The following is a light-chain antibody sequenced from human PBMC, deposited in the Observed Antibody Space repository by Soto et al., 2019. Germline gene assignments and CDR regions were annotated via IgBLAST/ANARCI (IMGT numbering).Light chain of an antibody. V-gene: IGLV2-14*02. Sequence: QSALTQPASVSGSPGQSITISCTGTSSDVGTYNLVSWYQQHPGKAPKLMIYEVTKRPSGVSNRFSGSKSGNTASLTISGLQAEDETDYYCSSYTSTNHVVFGGGTQLTVL. CDR1: SSDVGTYNL. CDR3: SSYTSTNHVV. CDR2: EVT. J-gene: IGLJ2*01.